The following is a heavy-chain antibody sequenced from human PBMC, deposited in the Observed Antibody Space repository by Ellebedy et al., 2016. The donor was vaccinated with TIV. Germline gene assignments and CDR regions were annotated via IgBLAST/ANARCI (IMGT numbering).Heavy chain of an antibody. CDR2: ISAYNGNT. V-gene: IGHV1-18*01. CDR1: SYTFTSYG. D-gene: IGHD6-19*01. Sequence: ASVKVSCXASSYTFTSYGISWVRQAPGQGLEWMGWISAYNGNTNYAQKLQGRVTMTTDTSTSTAYMELRSLRSDDTAVYYCARGWERSSGWFDYFDYWGQGTLVTVSS. CDR3: ARGWERSSGWFDYFDY. J-gene: IGHJ4*02.